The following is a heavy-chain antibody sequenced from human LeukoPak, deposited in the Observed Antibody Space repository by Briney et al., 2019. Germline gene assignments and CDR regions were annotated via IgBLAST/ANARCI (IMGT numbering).Heavy chain of an antibody. J-gene: IGHJ3*01. CDR2: ISAYNGNT. V-gene: IGHV1-18*01. CDR1: GYTFTTYY. D-gene: IGHD6-13*01. Sequence: DSVKVSCKAPGYTFTTYYISWVRQAPGQGLEWMGWISAYNGNTNYAQKFQGRVTMTTDTSTSTAYMELRSLRSDDTAVYYCAREEGAPIAAANVWGLGTMVTVSS. CDR3: AREEGAPIAAANV.